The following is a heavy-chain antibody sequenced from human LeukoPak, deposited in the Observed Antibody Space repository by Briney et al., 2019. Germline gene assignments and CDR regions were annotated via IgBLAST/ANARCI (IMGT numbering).Heavy chain of an antibody. V-gene: IGHV4-39*07. Sequence: SETLSLTCTVSGGSISSSSYYWGWIRQPPGKGLEWIGSIYYSGSTYYNPSLKSRVTISVDTSKNQFSLKLSSVTAADTAVYYCARVRATVTFRAFDIWGQGTMVTVSS. CDR3: ARVRATVTFRAFDI. CDR1: GGSISSSSYY. J-gene: IGHJ3*02. CDR2: IYYSGST. D-gene: IGHD4-11*01.